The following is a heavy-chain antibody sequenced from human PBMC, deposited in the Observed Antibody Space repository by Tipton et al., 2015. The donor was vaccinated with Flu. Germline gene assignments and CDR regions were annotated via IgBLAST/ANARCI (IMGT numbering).Heavy chain of an antibody. CDR1: GGSFSGYY. V-gene: IGHV4-34*01. D-gene: IGHD3-10*01. CDR2: INHSGST. J-gene: IGHJ4*02. Sequence: LRLSCAVYGGSFSGYYWSWIRQPPGKGLEWIGEINHSGSTNYNPSLKSRVTISVHTSKNQFSLKLRSATAADTAVYYCARRGLFPSRYFDYWGRGTLVTVSS. CDR3: ARRGLFPSRYFDY.